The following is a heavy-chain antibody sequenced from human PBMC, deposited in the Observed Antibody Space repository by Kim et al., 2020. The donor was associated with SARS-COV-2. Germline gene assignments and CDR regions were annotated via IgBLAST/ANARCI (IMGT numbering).Heavy chain of an antibody. Sequence: ASVKVSCKVSGYTLTELSMHWVRQAPGKGLEWMGGFDPEDGETIYAQKFQGRVTMTEDTSTDTAYMELSSLRSEDTAVYYCATFTMVRGDRDYWGQGTLVTVSS. V-gene: IGHV1-24*01. CDR1: GYTLTELS. J-gene: IGHJ4*02. CDR2: FDPEDGET. D-gene: IGHD3-10*01. CDR3: ATFTMVRGDRDY.